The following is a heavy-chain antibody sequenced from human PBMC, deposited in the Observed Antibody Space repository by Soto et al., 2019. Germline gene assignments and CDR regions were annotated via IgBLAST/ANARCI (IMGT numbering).Heavy chain of an antibody. J-gene: IGHJ4*01. CDR2: ISGYNSNT. V-gene: IGHV1-18*01. CDR1: GYTFTSYG. Sequence: RATLKVSCKAYGYTFTSYGISWVRQAPGKGLECMRWISGYNSNTNYEQKRQRRVTMQTDTHMITAYMKLESLRTDDTAGYYRARGWVRRWERLRADYWGHGTLVTVSS. D-gene: IGHD1-26*01. CDR3: ARGWVRRWERLRADY.